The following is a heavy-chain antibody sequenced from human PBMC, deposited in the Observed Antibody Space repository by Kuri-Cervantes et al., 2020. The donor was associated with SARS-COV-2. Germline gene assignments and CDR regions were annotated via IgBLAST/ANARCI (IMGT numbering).Heavy chain of an antibody. V-gene: IGHV3-74*01. CDR1: GFTFSSYW. Sequence: GGSLRLSCAASGFTFSSYWMHWVRQAPGKGLVWVSRINSDGSSTSYADSVKGRFTISRDNSKNTLYLQMNSLRAEDTAVYYCARAHYYYDSSGYYPLDYWSQGTLVTVSS. CDR2: INSDGSST. D-gene: IGHD3-22*01. J-gene: IGHJ4*02. CDR3: ARAHYYYDSSGYYPLDY.